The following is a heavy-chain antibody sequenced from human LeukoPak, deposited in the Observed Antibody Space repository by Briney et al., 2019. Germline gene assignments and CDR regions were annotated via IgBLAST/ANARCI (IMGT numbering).Heavy chain of an antibody. CDR1: GFMFSSYS. J-gene: IGHJ6*03. V-gene: IGHV3-64*02. Sequence: GGSLRLSCAASGFMFSSYSMQWVRQAPGKGLEFVAAISPSGDSRSHADDVQGRFTISRDNSNGALYLQMDSPRADDMGIYYCARELSYYYLDVWGTGTTVTVSS. CDR3: ARELSYYYLDV. CDR2: ISPSGDSR.